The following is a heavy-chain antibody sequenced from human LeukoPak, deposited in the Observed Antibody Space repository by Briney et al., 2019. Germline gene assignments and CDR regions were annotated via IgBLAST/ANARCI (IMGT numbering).Heavy chain of an antibody. CDR3: ARELAVASDCFDY. V-gene: IGHV4-31*03. J-gene: IGHJ4*02. Sequence: PSQILSLTCTVSGGSISSGGYYWSWIRQHPGKGLEWIGYIYYSGSTDYNPSLKSRVTISLDASKNQFSLKLSSVTAADTAVYYCARELAVASDCFDYWGQGTLVTVS. CDR2: IYYSGST. D-gene: IGHD6-19*01. CDR1: GGSISSGGYY.